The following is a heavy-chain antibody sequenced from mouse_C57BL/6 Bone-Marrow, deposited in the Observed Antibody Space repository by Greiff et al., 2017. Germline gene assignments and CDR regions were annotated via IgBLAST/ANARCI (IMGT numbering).Heavy chain of an antibody. CDR2: INPYNGGT. J-gene: IGHJ2*01. V-gene: IGHV1-19*01. D-gene: IGHD1-1*01. CDR3: ARSGITTVVARY. CDR1: GYTFTDYY. Sequence: EVQLQQSGPVLVKPGASVKMSCKASGYTFTDYYMNWVKQSHGKSLEWIGVINPYNGGTSYNQKFKGKSTLTVDKSSSTAYMELNSLTSEDSAVYYCARSGITTVVARYWGQGTTLTVSS.